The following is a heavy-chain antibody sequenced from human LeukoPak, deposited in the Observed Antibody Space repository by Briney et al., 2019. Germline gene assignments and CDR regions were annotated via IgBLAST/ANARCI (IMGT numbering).Heavy chain of an antibody. CDR1: GYTFTSYA. D-gene: IGHD2-21*02. CDR3: AREHVCGGDCHDAFDI. J-gene: IGHJ3*02. Sequence: EASVKVSCKASGYTFTSYAMHWVRQAPGQRLEWMGWINAGNGNTKYSQKFQGRVTITRDTSASTAYMELSSLRSEDTAVYYCAREHVCGGDCHDAFDIWGQGTMVTVSS. CDR2: INAGNGNT. V-gene: IGHV1-3*01.